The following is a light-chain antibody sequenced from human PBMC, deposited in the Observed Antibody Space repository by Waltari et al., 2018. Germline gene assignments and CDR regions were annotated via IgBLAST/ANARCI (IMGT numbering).Light chain of an antibody. CDR3: QQYNNWPRT. J-gene: IGKJ1*01. CDR1: QSGSST. CDR2: GAS. V-gene: IGKV3-15*01. Sequence: EIVMTQSPATRSVTPGERATLSCRASQSGSSTLAWYQQNPGQAPRLLLSGASTRATGNPARFSGSGSGTELTLTISSLQSEDFAVYYCQQYNNWPRTFGQGTKVEIK.